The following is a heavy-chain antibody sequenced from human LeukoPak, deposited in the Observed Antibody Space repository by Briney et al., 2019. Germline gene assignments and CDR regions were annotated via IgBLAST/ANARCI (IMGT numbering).Heavy chain of an antibody. CDR3: ARASVGATTYHY. J-gene: IGHJ4*02. D-gene: IGHD1-26*01. CDR1: GYTFTGYY. Sequence: SVKVSCKASGYTFTGYYMHWVRQAPGQGLEWMGGIIPIFGTANYAQKFQGRVTITADKSTSTAYMELSSLRSEDTAVYYCARASVGATTYHYWGQGTLVTVSS. CDR2: IIPIFGTA. V-gene: IGHV1-69*06.